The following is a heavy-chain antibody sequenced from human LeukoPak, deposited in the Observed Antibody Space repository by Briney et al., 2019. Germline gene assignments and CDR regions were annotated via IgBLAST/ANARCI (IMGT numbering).Heavy chain of an antibody. CDR3: STVFAGYNSVIMPPVVPDY. Sequence: ASVKISCKASGYIFKNYFIHWIQQSPGKGLKWMGRIDPADGETKYAEKFQGRVTLTADTPTETVYMEMSSLRFEDTALYYCSTVFAGYNSVIMPPVVPDYWGQGTLV. J-gene: IGHJ4*02. V-gene: IGHV1-69-2*01. D-gene: IGHD3-10*01. CDR2: IDPADGET. CDR1: GYIFKNYF.